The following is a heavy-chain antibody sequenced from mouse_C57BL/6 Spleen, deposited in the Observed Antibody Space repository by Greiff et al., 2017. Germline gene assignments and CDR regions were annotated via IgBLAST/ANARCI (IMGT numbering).Heavy chain of an antibody. D-gene: IGHD2-4*01. CDR2: INPNNGGT. Sequence: EVKLMESGPELVKPGASVKIPCKASGYTFTDYNMDWVKQSHGKSLEWIGDINPNNGGTIYNQKFKGKATLTVGKPSSTAYMELRSLTSEDTAVYYCARKPYYDYDGNYFAYWGQGTTLTVSS. CDR1: GYTFTDYN. J-gene: IGHJ2*01. CDR3: ARKPYYDYDGNYFAY. V-gene: IGHV1-18*01.